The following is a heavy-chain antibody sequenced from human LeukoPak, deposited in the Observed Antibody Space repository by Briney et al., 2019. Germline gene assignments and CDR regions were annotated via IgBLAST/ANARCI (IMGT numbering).Heavy chain of an antibody. V-gene: IGHV4-38-2*01. J-gene: IGHJ5*02. CDR2: ISYSGTT. D-gene: IGHD3-22*01. CDR3: VASSGSYDSSGYYPSWFDP. Sequence: SETLSLTCAVSDYSIRIGYYWGWIRQPPGKGLEWIGSISYSGTTYYNPSLKSRVTISLGTSNNQFSLKLASVTAADTAVYYCVASSGSYDSSGYYPSWFDPWGQGTLVAVSP. CDR1: DYSIRIGYY.